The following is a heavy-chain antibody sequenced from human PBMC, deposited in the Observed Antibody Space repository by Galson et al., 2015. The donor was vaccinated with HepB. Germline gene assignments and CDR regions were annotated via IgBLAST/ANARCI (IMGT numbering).Heavy chain of an antibody. V-gene: IGHV3-48*02. D-gene: IGHD6-13*01. CDR1: GFTFSSYS. Sequence: SLRLSCAASGFTFSSYSMNWVRQAPGKGLEWVSYISSSSSTMYYADSVKGRFTISRDNAKNSLYLQMNSLRDEDTAVYYCARGGIAAAAEDDAFDIWGQGTMVTVSS. J-gene: IGHJ3*02. CDR3: ARGGIAAAAEDDAFDI. CDR2: ISSSSSTM.